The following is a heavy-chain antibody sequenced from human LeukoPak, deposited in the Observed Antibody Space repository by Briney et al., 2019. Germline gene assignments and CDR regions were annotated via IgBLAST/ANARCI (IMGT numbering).Heavy chain of an antibody. CDR2: INPSGGST. D-gene: IGHD3-10*01. V-gene: IGHV1-46*03. CDR3: ARENRKATMVRGVNIPIYFDY. Sequence: ASVKVSCKASGYTFTSYYMHWVRQAPGQGLEWMGIINPSGGSTSYAQKFRGRVTMTRDTSTSTVYMELSSLRSEDTAVYYCARENRKATMVRGVNIPIYFDYWGQGTLVTVSS. CDR1: GYTFTSYY. J-gene: IGHJ4*02.